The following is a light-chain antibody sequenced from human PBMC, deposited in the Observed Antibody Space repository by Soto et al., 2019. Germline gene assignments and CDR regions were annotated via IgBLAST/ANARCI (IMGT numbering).Light chain of an antibody. CDR1: QSVRND. CDR3: QQRTNWPPT. J-gene: IGKJ4*01. V-gene: IGKV3-11*01. Sequence: EIVLTQSPATLSLSPGERATLSCRASQSVRNDLVRYHQKTGQAPRVIIYSASNRATGIPARFSGSGSGTDFTLTRSSLEPEEFAVYYGQQRTNWPPTFGGGTKVEMK. CDR2: SAS.